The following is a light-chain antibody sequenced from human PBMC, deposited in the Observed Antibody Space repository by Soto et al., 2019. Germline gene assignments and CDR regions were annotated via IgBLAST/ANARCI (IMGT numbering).Light chain of an antibody. CDR2: GAS. J-gene: IGKJ4*01. CDR3: QQYGSSPLT. Sequence: EIVLTQSPGTLSLSPGERATLSCRASQSVSSSYLAWYQQRPGRAPRLLIYGASSRATGIPDRFSGSGSGTDFTLTISRLEPEDCAVYYCQQYGSSPLTFGGGNKVEI. CDR1: QSVSSSY. V-gene: IGKV3-20*01.